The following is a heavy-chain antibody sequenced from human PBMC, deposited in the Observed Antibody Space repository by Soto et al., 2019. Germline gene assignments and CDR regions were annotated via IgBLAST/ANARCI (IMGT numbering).Heavy chain of an antibody. J-gene: IGHJ6*02. V-gene: IGHV1-18*04. Sequence: ASVKVSCKASGYTFTSYGISWVRQAPGQGLEWMGWISAYNGNTNYAQKLQGRVTMTTDTSTSTAYMELRSLRSDDTAVYSCARNRPEVPAASDYYGMDVWGQGTTVTVSS. D-gene: IGHD2-2*01. CDR3: ARNRPEVPAASDYYGMDV. CDR2: ISAYNGNT. CDR1: GYTFTSYG.